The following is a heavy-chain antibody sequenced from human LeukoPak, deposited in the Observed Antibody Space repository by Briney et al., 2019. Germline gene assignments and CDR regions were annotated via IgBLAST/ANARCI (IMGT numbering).Heavy chain of an antibody. CDR3: ASSYYDYVWGSYSVSYYFDY. V-gene: IGHV1-69*13. CDR1: GGTFSSYA. Sequence: ASVTVSCKASGGTFSSYAISWVRQAPGQGLEWMGGIIPIFGTANYAQKFQGRVTITADESTSTAYMELSSLRSEDTAAYYCASSYYDYVWGSYSVSYYFDYWGQGTLVTVSS. J-gene: IGHJ4*02. D-gene: IGHD3-16*01. CDR2: IIPIFGTA.